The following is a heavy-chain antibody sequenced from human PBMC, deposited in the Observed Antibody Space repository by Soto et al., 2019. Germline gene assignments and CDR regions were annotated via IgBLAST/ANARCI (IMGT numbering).Heavy chain of an antibody. D-gene: IGHD3-10*01. V-gene: IGHV4-38-2*02. J-gene: IGHJ4*02. Sequence: PSETLSLTCNVSGFSISSGFYWGWVRQPPGKGLEWIGAIYHSGTTQYNPSLKSRVSMSVDKSKNQFSLHLPSVTAADTAVYYCARLQFGEGFDYWGQGALVTVSS. CDR3: ARLQFGEGFDY. CDR1: GFSISSGFY. CDR2: IYHSGTT.